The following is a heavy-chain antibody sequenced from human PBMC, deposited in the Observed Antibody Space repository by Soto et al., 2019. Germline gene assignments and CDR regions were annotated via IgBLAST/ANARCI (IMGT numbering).Heavy chain of an antibody. CDR1: GYTFTNYD. CDR3: ARGYYYGSGRPTPGGMDV. D-gene: IGHD3-10*01. J-gene: IGHJ6*02. CDR2: ISTYTGNT. V-gene: IGHV1-18*01. Sequence: QVHLVQSGAEVKKPGASVKVSCKASGYTFTNYDINWVRQAPGQGLEWMGWISTYTGNTNYAQKLQGRVTMTTETSTSTAYRELRSLRSDDTAVYYCARGYYYGSGRPTPGGMDVWGQGTTVTVSS.